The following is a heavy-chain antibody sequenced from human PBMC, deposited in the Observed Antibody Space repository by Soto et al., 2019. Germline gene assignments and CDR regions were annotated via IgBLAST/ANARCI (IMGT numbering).Heavy chain of an antibody. Sequence: QVQLVQSGAEVKKPGSSVKVSCKASGGTFSSYAISWVRQAPGQGLEWMGGIIPIFGTANYAQKFQGRATITADESTSPAYMELSSLISEYTAVYYCARHVPAAGYYYGMDVWGQGTTVTVSS. CDR2: IIPIFGTA. D-gene: IGHD2-2*01. V-gene: IGHV1-69*12. CDR3: ARHVPAAGYYYGMDV. J-gene: IGHJ6*02. CDR1: GGTFSSYA.